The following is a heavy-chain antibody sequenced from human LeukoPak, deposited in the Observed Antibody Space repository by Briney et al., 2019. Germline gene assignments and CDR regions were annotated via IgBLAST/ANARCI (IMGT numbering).Heavy chain of an antibody. CDR2: IYGGGST. V-gene: IGHV3-53*01. D-gene: IGHD6-19*01. Sequence: GGSLRLSCAATGLSVSSNFMSWVRQAPGKGLEWVSVIYGGGSTYYADSVKGRFTISRDTPKNTSYLQMNSLRVEDTAVYYCASWPVGWYGEDSWGQGTLVTVSS. CDR1: GLSVSSNF. CDR3: ASWPVGWYGEDS. J-gene: IGHJ4*02.